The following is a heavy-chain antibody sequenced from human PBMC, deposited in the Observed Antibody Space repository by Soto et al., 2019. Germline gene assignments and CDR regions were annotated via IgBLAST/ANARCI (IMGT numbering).Heavy chain of an antibody. V-gene: IGHV3-23*01. J-gene: IGHJ4*02. Sequence: EVQLLESGGGLVQPGGSLRLSCAASGFTFSSYAMSWVRQAPGKGLEWVSAISGSGGSTYYADSVKGRFTISRDNSKNTLYLQMNSLRAEDTAVYYCAKEAGTYYDFWSGYHTPSRSFDYWGQGTLVTVSS. CDR3: AKEAGTYYDFWSGYHTPSRSFDY. D-gene: IGHD3-3*01. CDR1: GFTFSSYA. CDR2: ISGSGGST.